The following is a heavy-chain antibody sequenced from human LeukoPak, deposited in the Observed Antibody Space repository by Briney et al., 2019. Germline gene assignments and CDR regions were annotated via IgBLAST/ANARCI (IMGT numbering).Heavy chain of an antibody. V-gene: IGHV1-24*01. Sequence: ASVKGSCKVSGYTLTELSMHWVRQAPGKGLEWMGGFDPEDGETIYAQKFQGRVTMTEDTSTDTAYMELSSLRSEDTAVYYCATDDERPPDAFDIWGQGTMVTVSS. CDR3: ATDDERPPDAFDI. CDR1: GYTLTELS. CDR2: FDPEDGET. J-gene: IGHJ3*02.